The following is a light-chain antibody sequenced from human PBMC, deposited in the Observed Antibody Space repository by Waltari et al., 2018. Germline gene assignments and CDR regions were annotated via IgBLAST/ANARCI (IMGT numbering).Light chain of an antibody. CDR1: SLRSYY. CDR3: NSRDSSGNQWV. CDR2: AKN. V-gene: IGLV3-19*01. J-gene: IGLJ3*02. Sequence: SSELTQDPAVSVALGQIVRITCQGDSLRSYYANWYQQKPRQAPFLGIFAKNNRPSGIPDRFSGSSSGNTASLTITGAQAEDEADYYCNSRDSSGNQWVFGGGTKLTVL.